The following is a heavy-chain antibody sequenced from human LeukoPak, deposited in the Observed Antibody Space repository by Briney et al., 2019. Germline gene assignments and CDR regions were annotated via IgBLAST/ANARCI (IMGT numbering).Heavy chain of an antibody. Sequence: GGSLRLSCAASGFSFSRYEMNWVRQAPGKGLEWVSYIGSSGSTVYYADSVKGRFTISRDNAKNSLYLQMNSLRDEDTAVYYCARDTLVYADSPDAFDIWGQGTMVTVSS. CDR2: IGSSGSTV. CDR1: GFSFSRYE. CDR3: ARDTLVYADSPDAFDI. J-gene: IGHJ3*02. V-gene: IGHV3-48*03. D-gene: IGHD4-17*01.